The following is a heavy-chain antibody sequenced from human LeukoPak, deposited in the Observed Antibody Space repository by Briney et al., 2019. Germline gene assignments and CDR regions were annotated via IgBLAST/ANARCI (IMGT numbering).Heavy chain of an antibody. CDR2: IYYSGST. D-gene: IGHD5-12*01. J-gene: IGHJ4*02. Sequence: PSETLSPTCTVSGGSISSYYWSWIRQPPGKGLEWIGYIYYSGSTNYNPSLKSRVTISVDTSKNQFSLKLSSVTAADTAVYYCARVRRGYSGYDFPYDYWGQGTLVTVSS. CDR3: ARVRRGYSGYDFPYDY. V-gene: IGHV4-59*01. CDR1: GGSISSYY.